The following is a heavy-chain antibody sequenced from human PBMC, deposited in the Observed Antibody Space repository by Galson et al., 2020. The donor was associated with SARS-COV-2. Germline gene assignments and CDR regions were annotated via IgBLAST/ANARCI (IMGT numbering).Heavy chain of an antibody. CDR3: ARDWMHYYGSGSYWSLYGMDV. D-gene: IGHD3-10*01. V-gene: IGHV3-11*01. CDR2: IRSSGSTI. CDR1: GFTLSDYY. J-gene: IGHJ6*02. Sequence: GEYPKISCAGPGFTLSDYYMRWIRQAPGKGLEWLSYIRSSGSTIYYADSVKGRFNISRDNAKNSLYLQMNSLRAEDTAVYYCARDWMHYYGSGSYWSLYGMDVCGQGTTVTVSS.